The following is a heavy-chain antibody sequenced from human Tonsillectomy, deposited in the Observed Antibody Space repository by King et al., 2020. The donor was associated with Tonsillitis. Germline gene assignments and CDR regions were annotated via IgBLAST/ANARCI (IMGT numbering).Heavy chain of an antibody. CDR3: ARPSSGYSFDY. CDR1: GFTFSRYW. Sequence: VQLVESGGGLVQPGGSLRLSCAASGFTFSRYWMTWVRQAPGKGLEWVANIKQDGSEKYYVDSVKGRFTISKDNAKNLLYLQMNSLRAEDTAVYYCARPSSGYSFDYWGQGTPVTVSS. V-gene: IGHV3-7*01. D-gene: IGHD2-15*01. J-gene: IGHJ4*02. CDR2: IKQDGSEK.